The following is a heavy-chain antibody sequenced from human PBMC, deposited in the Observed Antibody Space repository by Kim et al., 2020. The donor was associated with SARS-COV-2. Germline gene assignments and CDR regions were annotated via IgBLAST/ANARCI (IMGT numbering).Heavy chain of an antibody. CDR3: AKVLMYSSGSGTNYYYYYGMDV. CDR2: ISGSGGST. Sequence: GGSLRLSCAASGFTFSSYAMSWVRQAPGKGLEWVSAISGSGGSTYYADSVKGRFTISRDNSKNTLYLQMNSLRAEDTAVYYCAKVLMYSSGSGTNYYYYYGMDVWGQGTTVTVSS. J-gene: IGHJ6*02. CDR1: GFTFSSYA. D-gene: IGHD6-19*01. V-gene: IGHV3-23*01.